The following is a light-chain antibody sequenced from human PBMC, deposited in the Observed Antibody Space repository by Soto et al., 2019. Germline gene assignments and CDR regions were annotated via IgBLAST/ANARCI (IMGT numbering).Light chain of an antibody. J-gene: IGLJ3*02. CDR3: AAWDDSLPGPMM. CDR2: SDN. V-gene: IGLV1-44*01. Sequence: QAVVTQPPSASGTPGQRVTISCSGSSSNIGSNTVNWYQQLPGTAPKLLIYSDNQRPSGVPDRFSGSKSGTSASLAISGLQSEDEADYYCAAWDDSLPGPMMFGGGTQLTVL. CDR1: SSNIGSNT.